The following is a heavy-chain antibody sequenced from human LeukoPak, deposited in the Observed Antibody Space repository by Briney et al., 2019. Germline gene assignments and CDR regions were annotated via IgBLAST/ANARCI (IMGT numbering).Heavy chain of an antibody. CDR2: IYYSGST. CDR3: ARGGIAAEDSNWFDP. CDR1: GGSISSYY. J-gene: IGHJ5*02. D-gene: IGHD6-13*01. Sequence: SETLSLTCTVSGGSISSYYWSWIRQPPGKGLEWIGYIYYSGSTNYNPSLKSRVTIPVDTSKNQFSLKLSSVTAADTAVYYCARGGIAAEDSNWFDPWGQGTLVTVSS. V-gene: IGHV4-59*01.